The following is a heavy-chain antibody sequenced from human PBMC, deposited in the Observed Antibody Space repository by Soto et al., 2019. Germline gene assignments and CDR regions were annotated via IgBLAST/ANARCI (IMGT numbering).Heavy chain of an antibody. CDR2: TYYRSKWYN. J-gene: IGHJ4*02. CDR3: ARDQSRSSGSTFDX. Sequence: PSQTLSLTCSISGDSVSSNSAAWNWIRQSPSIGLECLGRTYYRSKWYNDYAVSVKSRITINPDTSKNQFSLQLNSVTPEDTAVYYCARDQSRSSGSTFDXWGQGTLVTVSX. D-gene: IGHD6-19*01. CDR1: GDSVSSNSAA. V-gene: IGHV6-1*01.